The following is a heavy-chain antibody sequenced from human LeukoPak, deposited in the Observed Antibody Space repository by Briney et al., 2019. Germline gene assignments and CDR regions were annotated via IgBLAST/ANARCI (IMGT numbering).Heavy chain of an antibody. D-gene: IGHD3-3*01. CDR1: GFTFSSYA. J-gene: IGHJ4*02. Sequence: GGSLRLSCAASGFTFSSYAMSWVRQAPGKGLGWVSAISGSGGSTYYADSVKGRFTISRDNSKNTLYLQMNSLRAEDTAVFYCGNEVTILGVANDYWGQGTLVTVSS. CDR2: ISGSGGST. CDR3: GNEVTILGVANDY. V-gene: IGHV3-23*01.